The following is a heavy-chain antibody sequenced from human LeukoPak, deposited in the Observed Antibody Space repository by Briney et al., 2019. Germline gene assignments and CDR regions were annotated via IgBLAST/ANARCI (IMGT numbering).Heavy chain of an antibody. V-gene: IGHV3-66*02. Sequence: GGSLRLSCAVSGFSASSDYMSWVRQAPGKGLEWVSIIYSGGDTYYADSVKGRFTISRDNSKNTLYLQMNSLRAEDTAVYYCARDRYSTIFGGWGQGTLVTVSS. J-gene: IGHJ4*02. D-gene: IGHD3-3*01. CDR3: ARDRYSTIFGG. CDR1: GFSASSDY. CDR2: IYSGGDT.